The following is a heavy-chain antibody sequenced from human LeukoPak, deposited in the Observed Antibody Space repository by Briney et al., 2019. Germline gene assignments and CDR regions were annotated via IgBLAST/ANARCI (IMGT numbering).Heavy chain of an antibody. D-gene: IGHD5-24*01. Sequence: PGGSLRLSCAASGFTFSDYYMSWIRQAPGKGLEWVSYISCSGSTIYYADSVKGRFTISRDNAKNSLYLQMNSLRAEDTAVYYCARAREMATIGVFDYWGQGTLVTVSS. CDR1: GFTFSDYY. J-gene: IGHJ4*02. CDR3: ARAREMATIGVFDY. CDR2: ISCSGSTI. V-gene: IGHV3-11*04.